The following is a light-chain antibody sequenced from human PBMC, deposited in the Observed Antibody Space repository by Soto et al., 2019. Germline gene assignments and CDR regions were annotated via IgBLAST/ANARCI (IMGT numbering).Light chain of an antibody. J-gene: IGKJ1*01. CDR2: AAS. V-gene: IGKV1-39*01. CDR1: QSISSY. CDR3: QQSYSTPR. Sequence: DIQMTQSPSSLAASVGDRVTITCRASQSISSYLNWYQQKPGKAPKLLIYAASSLQSGVPSRFSGSGSGTDFTLTISSLQPEDFATYYCQQSYSTPRFGRGTKVEIK.